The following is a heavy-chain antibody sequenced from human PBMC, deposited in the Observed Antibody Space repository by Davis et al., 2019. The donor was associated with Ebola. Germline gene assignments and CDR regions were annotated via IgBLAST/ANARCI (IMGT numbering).Heavy chain of an antibody. CDR2: VSGSGGST. CDR1: GFTFTNYA. Sequence: PSETLSLTCAASGFTFTNYAMSWVRQAPGKGLEWVSSVSGSGGSTYDTDSVKGRFTISRDNSKNTLYLQMHSLRAEDTAVYYCAKGLYCSSSTCHEGGWFGPWGQGTLVTVSS. J-gene: IGHJ5*02. D-gene: IGHD2-2*01. V-gene: IGHV3-23*01. CDR3: AKGLYCSSSTCHEGGWFGP.